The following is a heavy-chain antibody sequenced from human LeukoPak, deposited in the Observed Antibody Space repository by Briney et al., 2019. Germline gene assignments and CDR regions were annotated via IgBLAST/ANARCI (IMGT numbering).Heavy chain of an antibody. D-gene: IGHD2-2*02. Sequence: GGSLRLSCAASGFTFSSYAMHWVRQAPGKGLEWVAVISYDGSYKYCADSVKGRFTISRDNSKNTLFLQTISLRAEDTAVYYCARKDCISTSCYNGYWGQGTLVTVSS. CDR3: ARKDCISTSCYNGY. V-gene: IGHV3-30*04. J-gene: IGHJ4*02. CDR2: ISYDGSYK. CDR1: GFTFSSYA.